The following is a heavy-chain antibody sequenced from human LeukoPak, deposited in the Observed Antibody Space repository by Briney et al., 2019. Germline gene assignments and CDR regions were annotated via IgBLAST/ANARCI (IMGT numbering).Heavy chain of an antibody. CDR3: ARSLWYSGYM. V-gene: IGHV4-39*01. CDR2: IYYNGNT. J-gene: IGHJ4*02. D-gene: IGHD1-26*01. Sequence: SESLSLTCTVSGGSITSDGFHWGWVRQPPGKGLEWIGVIYYNGNTYYSVSLKSRVTISVDTFKRQFSLKLNSVTAADTAVYYCARSLWYSGYMWGQGTLVTVSS. CDR1: GGSITSDGFH.